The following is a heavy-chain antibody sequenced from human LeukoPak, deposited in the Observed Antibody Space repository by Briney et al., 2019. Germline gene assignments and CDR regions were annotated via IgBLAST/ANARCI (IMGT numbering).Heavy chain of an antibody. CDR1: VLTFSSYG. V-gene: IGHV3-23*01. CDR3: AKMGRTKLGYCSSTSCYCDY. Sequence: GGTLRLSCAASVLTFSSYGMSWVRQAPGKGLEWVSAISGSGGSTYYADSVKGRFTISRDNSKNTLYLQMNSLGAEDTAVYYCAKMGRTKLGYCSSTSCYCDYWGQGTLVTVSS. D-gene: IGHD2-2*01. J-gene: IGHJ4*02. CDR2: ISGSGGST.